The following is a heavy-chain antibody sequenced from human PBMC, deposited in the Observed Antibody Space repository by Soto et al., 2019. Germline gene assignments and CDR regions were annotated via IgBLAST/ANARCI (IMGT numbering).Heavy chain of an antibody. Sequence: EVQLVESGGGLVQPGGSLRLSCAASGFTFSSYWMSWVRQAPGKGLEWVANIKQDGSEDYFVDSVKGRFTISRDNAKSSLYLQTNSLRAEDTAMYYCARALITIFGVVADPSFDYWGQGTLVTVSS. J-gene: IGHJ4*02. CDR3: ARALITIFGVVADPSFDY. CDR1: GFTFSSYW. CDR2: IKQDGSED. D-gene: IGHD3-3*01. V-gene: IGHV3-7*01.